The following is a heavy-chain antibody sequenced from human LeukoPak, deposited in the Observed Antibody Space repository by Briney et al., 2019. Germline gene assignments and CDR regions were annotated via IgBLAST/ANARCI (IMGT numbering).Heavy chain of an antibody. J-gene: IGHJ1*01. V-gene: IGHV3-23*01. CDR2: ISASGSRT. CDR3: ARPSRPYRSSEYFQH. D-gene: IGHD6-13*01. CDR1: GFSFSTYA. Sequence: GGSLGLSCAGSGFSFSTYAMSWVRQAPGKGLEWVSTISASGSRTYYTDSVKGWFTISRDNSKNTAYLQMNSLRAEDTAVYYCARPSRPYRSSEYFQHWGQGTLVIVSS.